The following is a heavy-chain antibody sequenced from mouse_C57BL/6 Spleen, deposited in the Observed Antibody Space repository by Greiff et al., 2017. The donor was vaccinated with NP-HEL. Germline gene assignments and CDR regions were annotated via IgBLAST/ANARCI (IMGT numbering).Heavy chain of an antibody. V-gene: IGHV1-55*01. CDR1: GYTFTSYW. Sequence: QVQLQQPGAELVKPGASVKMSCKASGYTFTSYWITWVKQRPGQGLEWIGDIYPGSGSTNYNEKFKSKATLTVDTSSSTAYMPLSSLTSEDSAVYYCARCHDTAQATAWFAYWGQGTLVTVSA. J-gene: IGHJ3*01. CDR3: ARCHDTAQATAWFAY. CDR2: IYPGSGST. D-gene: IGHD3-2*02.